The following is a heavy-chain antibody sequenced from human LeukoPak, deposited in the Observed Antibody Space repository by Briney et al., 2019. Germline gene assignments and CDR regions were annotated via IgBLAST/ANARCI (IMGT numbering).Heavy chain of an antibody. CDR2: ISYDGSNK. D-gene: IGHD1-26*01. Sequence: GGSLRLSCAASGFTFSSYAMHWVRQAPGKGLGWVAVISYDGSNKYYADSVKGRFTISRDNSKNTLYLQMNSLRAEDTAVYYCARVAVGATTPYFDYWGQGTLVTVSS. J-gene: IGHJ4*02. V-gene: IGHV3-30*01. CDR3: ARVAVGATTPYFDY. CDR1: GFTFSSYA.